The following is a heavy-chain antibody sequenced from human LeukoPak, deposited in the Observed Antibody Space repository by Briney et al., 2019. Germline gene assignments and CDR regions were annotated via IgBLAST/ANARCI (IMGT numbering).Heavy chain of an antibody. Sequence: GGSLRLSCAASGFTFSSYAMHWVRQAPGKGLEWVAVISYDGSNKYYADSVKGRFTISRDNSKNTLYLQMNSLRAEDTAVYYCARAINTFFYDSSGHHPLDYWGQGTLVTVSS. J-gene: IGHJ4*02. CDR2: ISYDGSNK. CDR1: GFTFSSYA. D-gene: IGHD3-22*01. V-gene: IGHV3-30-3*01. CDR3: ARAINTFFYDSSGHHPLDY.